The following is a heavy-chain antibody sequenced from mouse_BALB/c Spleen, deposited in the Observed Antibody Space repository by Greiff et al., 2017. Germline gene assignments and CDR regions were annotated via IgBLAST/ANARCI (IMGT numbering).Heavy chain of an antibody. CDR3: ARGGKTGDYFDY. CDR1: GFTFSDFY. D-gene: IGHD4-1*01. Sequence: EVMLVESGGGLVQPGGSLRLSCATSGFTFSDFYMEWVRQPPGKRLEWIAASRNKANDYTTEYSASVKGRFIVSRDTSQSILYLQMNALRAEDTAIYYCARGGKTGDYFDYWGQGTTLTVSS. V-gene: IGHV7-1*02. J-gene: IGHJ2*01. CDR2: SRNKANDYTT.